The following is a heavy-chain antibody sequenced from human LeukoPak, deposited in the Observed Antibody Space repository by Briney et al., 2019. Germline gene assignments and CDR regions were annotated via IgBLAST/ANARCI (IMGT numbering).Heavy chain of an antibody. CDR3: ARHNYDYVWGSYRYNYFDY. CDR2: IYCSGST. V-gene: IGHV4-59*08. CDR1: GGSISSYY. D-gene: IGHD3-16*02. Sequence: SETLSLTCTVSGGSISSYYWSWIRQPPGKGLEWIGYIYCSGSTNYNPSLESRVTISVDTSKNQFSLKLSSVTAADTAVYYCARHNYDYVWGSYRYNYFDYWGQGTLVAVSS. J-gene: IGHJ4*02.